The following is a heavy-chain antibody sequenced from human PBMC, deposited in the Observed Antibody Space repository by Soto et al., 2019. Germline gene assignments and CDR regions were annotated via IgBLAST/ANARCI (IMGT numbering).Heavy chain of an antibody. CDR1: GFIFSSYD. CDR3: ARSAYPEGFDP. D-gene: IGHD2-2*01. J-gene: IGHJ5*02. V-gene: IGHV3-33*08. Sequence: QVQLVESGGGLVQPGGSLRLSCAASGFIFSSYDLHWVRQAPGKGLEWVAVIRYGGSNKYYADSVKGRFTISRDNSKNTLYMQTNSLRAEDTAVYYCARSAYPEGFDPWGQGTLVTVSS. CDR2: IRYGGSNK.